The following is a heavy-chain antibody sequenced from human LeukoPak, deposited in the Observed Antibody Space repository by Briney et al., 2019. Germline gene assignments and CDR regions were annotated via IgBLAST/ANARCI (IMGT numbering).Heavy chain of an antibody. J-gene: IGHJ4*02. V-gene: IGHV1-18*01. D-gene: IGHD2-2*01. CDR2: ISAYNGNT. CDR1: GYTFTSYG. CDR3: ARETYCSSTSCPLDY. Sequence: ASVKVSCKASGYTFTSYGISWVRQAPGQGLEWMGWISAYNGNTNYAQKLQGRVTMTTDTSTSTAYMELRSLRSDDTAVYYCARETYCSSTSCPLDYWGQGTLVTASS.